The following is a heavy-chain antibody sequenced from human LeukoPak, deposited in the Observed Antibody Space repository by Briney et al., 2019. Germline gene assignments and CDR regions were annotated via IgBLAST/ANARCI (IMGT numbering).Heavy chain of an antibody. CDR3: TRAPVVVSYYYYHGMDV. D-gene: IGHD3-22*01. J-gene: IGHJ6*02. CDR2: INPSGGST. CDR1: GYTFTSYY. V-gene: IGHV1-46*01. Sequence: ASVKVSCKASGYTFTSYYMHWVRQAPGQGLEWMGIINPSGGSTSYAQKFQGRVTMTRDTSTSTVYMELSSLRSEDTAVYYCTRAPVVVSYYYYHGMDVWGQGTTVTVSS.